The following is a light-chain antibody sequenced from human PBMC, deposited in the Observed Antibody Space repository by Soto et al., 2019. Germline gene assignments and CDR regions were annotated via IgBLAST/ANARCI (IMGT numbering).Light chain of an antibody. J-gene: IGKJ4*01. CDR1: QSISSW. CDR2: DAS. Sequence: DIQMTQSPSTLSACVGDRVTITCRASQSISSWLAWYQQKPGKAPKLLIYDASSLESGVPSRFSGSGSGTEFTLTISSLQPDDFATYYCQQYSTYPLTFGGGTKVDIK. CDR3: QQYSTYPLT. V-gene: IGKV1-5*01.